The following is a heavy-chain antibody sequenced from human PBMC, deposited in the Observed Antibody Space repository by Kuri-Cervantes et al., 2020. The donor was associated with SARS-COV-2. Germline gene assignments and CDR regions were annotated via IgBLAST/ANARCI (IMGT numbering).Heavy chain of an antibody. CDR2: ISSSSSYI. Sequence: GGSLRLSCAASGFTFSSYGMHWVRQAPGKGLEWVSSISSSSSYIYYADSVKGRFTISRDNAKNSLYLQMNSLRAEDTAVYYCASAGADAFDIWGQGTMVTVSS. CDR1: GFTFSSYG. D-gene: IGHD3-10*01. J-gene: IGHJ3*02. CDR3: ASAGADAFDI. V-gene: IGHV3-21*01.